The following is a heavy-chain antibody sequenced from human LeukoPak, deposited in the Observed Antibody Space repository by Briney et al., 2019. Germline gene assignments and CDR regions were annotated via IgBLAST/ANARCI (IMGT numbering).Heavy chain of an antibody. J-gene: IGHJ4*02. CDR3: ARINYDSWSGYSTGGFDY. CDR1: GGSISSGGFY. CDR2: IYTSGST. Sequence: SQTLSLTCTVSGGSISSGGFYSNWIRQPAGKALEWIGRIYTSGSTDYNPSLKSRVTISVDTSKNQFSLKLSSVTAADTAVYYCARINYDSWSGYSTGGFDYWGQGTLVTVSS. D-gene: IGHD3-3*01. V-gene: IGHV4-61*02.